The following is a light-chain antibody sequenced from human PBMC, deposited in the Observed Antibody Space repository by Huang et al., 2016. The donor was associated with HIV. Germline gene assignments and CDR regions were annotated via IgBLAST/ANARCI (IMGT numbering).Light chain of an antibody. CDR3: QQYDSLPPWT. V-gene: IGKV1-33*01. Sequence: DLQMTQSPPSLSASVGDRVTITCQASQDIAKYLNWNQQKPGQDPKLLIYDESKLETGVPSRFCGSASGTDFTFTISSLQPEDIAAYYCQQYDSLPPWTFGQGTKVGIK. J-gene: IGKJ1*01. CDR2: DES. CDR1: QDIAKY.